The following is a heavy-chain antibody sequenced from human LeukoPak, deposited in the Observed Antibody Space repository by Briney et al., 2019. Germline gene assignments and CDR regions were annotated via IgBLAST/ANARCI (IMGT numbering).Heavy chain of an antibody. CDR2: MNPANGNT. V-gene: IGHV1-8*01. CDR3: VGRFTYGYPLDY. Sequence: ASVKLSCTASGYTFTSYDINWVRQVTGQGLEWMGWMNPANGNTGYAQKFQGRFTMTRDTSTNTAYMDLSSLISEDTAVYYCVGRFTYGYPLDYWGQGTLVTVSS. D-gene: IGHD5-18*01. J-gene: IGHJ4*02. CDR1: GYTFTSYD.